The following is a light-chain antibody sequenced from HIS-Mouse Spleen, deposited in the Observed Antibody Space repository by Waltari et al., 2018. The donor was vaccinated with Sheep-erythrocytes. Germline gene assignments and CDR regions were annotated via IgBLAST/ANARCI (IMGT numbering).Light chain of an antibody. CDR2: DVS. CDR1: SSDVGGYNY. V-gene: IGLV2-11*01. J-gene: IGLJ1*01. CDR3: CSYAGSYNHV. Sequence: QSALTQPRSVSGSPGQSVTISFTGTSSDVGGYNYVSWYQQHQGKAPKLMIYDVSKRPSGVPDRFSGSKSGNTASLTISGLQAEDEADYYCCSYAGSYNHVFATGTKVTVL.